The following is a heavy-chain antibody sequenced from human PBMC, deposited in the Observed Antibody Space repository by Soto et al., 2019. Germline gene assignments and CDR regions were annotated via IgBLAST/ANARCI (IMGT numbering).Heavy chain of an antibody. CDR1: GDSIRSYY. Sequence: SETLSLTCTVSGDSIRSYYWSWIRQPPGKGLEWIGYIYYSGYTSYNPSLKSRVTISVDTAKNQFSLKLNSMTAADTAVYYCARCFSGNYPSRPEEQYYFDSWGEGALVTVAS. CDR2: IYYSGYT. CDR3: ARCFSGNYPSRPEEQYYFDS. D-gene: IGHD1-26*01. V-gene: IGHV4-59*01. J-gene: IGHJ4*02.